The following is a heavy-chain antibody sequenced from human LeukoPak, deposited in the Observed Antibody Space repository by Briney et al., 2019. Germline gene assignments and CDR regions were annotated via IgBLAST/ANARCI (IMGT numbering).Heavy chain of an antibody. V-gene: IGHV3-15*01. D-gene: IGHD6-19*01. CDR2: IKSKTDGGTT. CDR1: GFAFSNAW. J-gene: IGHJ4*02. Sequence: GGSLRLSCAASGFAFSNAWMSWVRQAPGKGLEWVGRIKSKTDGGTTDYAAPVKGRFTISRDDSKNTLYLQMNSLKTEDTAVYYCTTAYPTYSSGWYRGDYWGQGTLVTVSS. CDR3: TTAYPTYSSGWYRGDY.